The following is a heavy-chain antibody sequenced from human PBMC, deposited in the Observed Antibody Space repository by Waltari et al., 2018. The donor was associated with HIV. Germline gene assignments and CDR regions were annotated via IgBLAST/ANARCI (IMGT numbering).Heavy chain of an antibody. CDR3: ARDSSGYYYVGYGMDV. CDR2: ISYDGSNK. V-gene: IGHV3-30*01. CDR1: GFTFNTYA. Sequence: QVQLVESGGGVVQPGRSLRLSCAASGFTFNTYAMYWVRQAPGKGLESVEVISYDGSNKYYADSVKGRFTISRDNSKNTLYLQMNSLRAEDTAVYYCARDSSGYYYVGYGMDVWGQGTTVTVSS. J-gene: IGHJ6*02. D-gene: IGHD3-22*01.